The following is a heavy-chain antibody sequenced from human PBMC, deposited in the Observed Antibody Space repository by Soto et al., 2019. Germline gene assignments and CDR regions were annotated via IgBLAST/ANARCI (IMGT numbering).Heavy chain of an antibody. Sequence: PGGSLRLSCAASGFSFVNYAMNWVRQAPGKGLEWVSGLSGSGTSTYYADSVKGRFTISRDNSRDTLFLQMNSLTADTAVYYCAKATTNGGWFNPFDSWGQGALVTVSS. CDR2: LSGSGTST. V-gene: IGHV3-23*01. J-gene: IGHJ4*02. D-gene: IGHD6-19*01. CDR1: GFSFVNYA. CDR3: AKATTNGGWFNPFDS.